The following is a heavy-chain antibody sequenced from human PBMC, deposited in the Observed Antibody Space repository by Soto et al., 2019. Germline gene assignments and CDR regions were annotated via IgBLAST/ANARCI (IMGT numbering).Heavy chain of an antibody. CDR3: ARDPSIRSPPDY. J-gene: IGHJ4*02. CDR1: GFTFNDYY. CDR2: ISSTGSYT. V-gene: IGHV3-11*05. D-gene: IGHD3-3*02. Sequence: GGSLRLSCTASGFTFNDYYMAWFRRAPGTGLEWVSYISSTGSYTNYAESVKGRFTISRDNAKNSLYLQMDSLRDEDTAVYYCARDPSIRSPPDYWGRGTLVTVSS.